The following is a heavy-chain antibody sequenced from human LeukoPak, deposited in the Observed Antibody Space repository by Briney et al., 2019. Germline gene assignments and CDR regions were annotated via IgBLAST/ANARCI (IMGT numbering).Heavy chain of an antibody. V-gene: IGHV1-2*02. D-gene: IGHD6-13*01. Sequence: ASVKVSCKASGYTFIDYYLHWVRQAPGQGLEWMGWINPNSGGTNYAQKFQGRVTMTRDTSISTAYMELSRLRSDDTAVYYCARVTGSSYLGAFDIWGQGTMVTVSS. CDR2: INPNSGGT. CDR1: GYTFIDYY. J-gene: IGHJ3*02. CDR3: ARVTGSSYLGAFDI.